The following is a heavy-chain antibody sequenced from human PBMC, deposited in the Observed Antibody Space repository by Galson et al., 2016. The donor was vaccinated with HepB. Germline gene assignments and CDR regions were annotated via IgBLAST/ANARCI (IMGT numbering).Heavy chain of an antibody. V-gene: IGHV3-21*01. CDR3: ARARIAALGTGAFDM. Sequence: SLRLSCAASGFTFSTYSLNWVRQAPGKGLEWVSSIKNSNSDVYYEDSVKGRFTISRDNAENSLYLQMDSLTAEDTAMYYCARARIAALGTGAFDMLGQGTMVTVSS. CDR2: IKNSNSDV. D-gene: IGHD6-13*01. J-gene: IGHJ3*02. CDR1: GFTFSTYS.